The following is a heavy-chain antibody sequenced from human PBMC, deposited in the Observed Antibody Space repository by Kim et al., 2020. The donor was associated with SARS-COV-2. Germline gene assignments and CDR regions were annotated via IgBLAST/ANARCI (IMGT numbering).Heavy chain of an antibody. Sequence: SRVTISVDTSKNQFSLKLSSVTAADTAVYYCARVPLVHPYYYYYYGMDVWGQGTTVTVSS. CDR3: ARVPLVHPYYYYYYGMDV. J-gene: IGHJ6*02. V-gene: IGHV4-34*01. D-gene: IGHD2-8*02.